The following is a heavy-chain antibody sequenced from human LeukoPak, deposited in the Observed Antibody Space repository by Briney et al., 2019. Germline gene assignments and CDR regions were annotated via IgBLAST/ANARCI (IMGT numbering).Heavy chain of an antibody. Sequence: HPGGSLRLSCAASGFTFSSYGMHWVRQAPGKGLEWVAVISYDGSNKYYADPVKGRFTISRDNSKNTLYLQMNSLRAEDTAVYYCAKVGWLGNYFDYWGQGTLVTVSS. D-gene: IGHD3-9*01. CDR1: GFTFSSYG. V-gene: IGHV3-30*18. CDR2: ISYDGSNK. CDR3: AKVGWLGNYFDY. J-gene: IGHJ4*02.